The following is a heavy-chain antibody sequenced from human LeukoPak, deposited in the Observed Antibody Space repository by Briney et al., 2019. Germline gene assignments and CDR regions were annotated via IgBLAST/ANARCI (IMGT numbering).Heavy chain of an antibody. Sequence: GGSLRLSCAASGFTFSGYAMSWVRQAPGKGLEWVSAISGSGGSTYYADSVKGRFTISRDNSKNTLYLQMNSLRADDTAVYYCARARLRFLEWLLDFDSWGQGTLVTVSS. D-gene: IGHD3-3*01. CDR1: GFTFSGYA. CDR3: ARARLRFLEWLLDFDS. J-gene: IGHJ4*02. CDR2: ISGSGGST. V-gene: IGHV3-23*01.